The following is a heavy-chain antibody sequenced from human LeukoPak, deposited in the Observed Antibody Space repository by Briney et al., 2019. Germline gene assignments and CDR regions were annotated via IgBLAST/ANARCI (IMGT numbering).Heavy chain of an antibody. CDR3: AKGGGLYYFYYMDV. D-gene: IGHD3-16*01. CDR2: ISASGIST. V-gene: IGHV3-23*01. J-gene: IGHJ6*03. CDR1: GFTFAGYA. Sequence: PGGSLRLSCAASSGFTFAGYAMNWVRQAPGKGLEGVSGISASGISTNYADSVQGRFTISRDTSKNTLYLQLSSLRAEDTAVYYCAKGGGLYYFYYMDVWGNGTTVTVS.